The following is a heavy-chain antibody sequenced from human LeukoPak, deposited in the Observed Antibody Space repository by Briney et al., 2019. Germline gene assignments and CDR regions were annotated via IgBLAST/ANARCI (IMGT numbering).Heavy chain of an antibody. D-gene: IGHD6-13*01. CDR2: MNPNSGNT. V-gene: IGHV1-8*03. CDR3: ARERSDSSSFDY. CDR1: GYTFTSYD. Sequence: ASVKVSCKASGYTFTSYDINWVRQATGQGLEWMGWMNPNSGNTGYAQKFQGRVTITRNTSISTAYMELSSLRSEDTAVYYCARERSDSSSFDYWGQGTLVTVSS. J-gene: IGHJ4*02.